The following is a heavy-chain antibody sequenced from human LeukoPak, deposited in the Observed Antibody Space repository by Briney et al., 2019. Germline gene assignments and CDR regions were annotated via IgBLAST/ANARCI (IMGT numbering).Heavy chain of an antibody. D-gene: IGHD6-6*01. CDR2: ISATGGEI. Sequence: GGSLRLSCAASGFTFSRYVMNWVRQVPGRRPDWVSSISATGGEIFYADSVKGRFTISRDSSNNMVYLQMDSLRTDDTALYYCVRRDIYTTSSWGAFDIWGQGTLVTVSS. V-gene: IGHV3-23*01. CDR3: VRRDIYTTSSWGAFDI. J-gene: IGHJ3*02. CDR1: GFTFSRYV.